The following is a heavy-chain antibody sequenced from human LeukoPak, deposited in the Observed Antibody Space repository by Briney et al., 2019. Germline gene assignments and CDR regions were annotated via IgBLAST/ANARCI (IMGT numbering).Heavy chain of an antibody. CDR3: ARGAYGSGSYGDNWFDP. Sequence: GGSLRLSCAASGLTVSSNYMNWVRQAPGKGLEWVSVIYSGGSTYYADSVKGRFTISRDNSKNTLYLQMNSLRAEDTAVYYCARGAYGSGSYGDNWFDPWGQGTLVTVSS. V-gene: IGHV3-66*01. CDR1: GLTVSSNY. J-gene: IGHJ5*02. CDR2: IYSGGST. D-gene: IGHD3-10*01.